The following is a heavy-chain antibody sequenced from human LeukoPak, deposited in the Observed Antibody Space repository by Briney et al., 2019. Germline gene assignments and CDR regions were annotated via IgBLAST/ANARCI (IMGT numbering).Heavy chain of an antibody. Sequence: PGGSLRLSCAASGFIFSSNRMHWVRQPPGKGLVWVSRINSDGSSTSYADSVKGRFTISRDNAKNTLYLQMNSLRAEDTAVYYCARETTVTGWFDPWGQGTLVTVCS. CDR3: ARETTVTGWFDP. J-gene: IGHJ5*02. CDR1: GFIFSSNR. V-gene: IGHV3-74*01. CDR2: INSDGSST. D-gene: IGHD4-17*01.